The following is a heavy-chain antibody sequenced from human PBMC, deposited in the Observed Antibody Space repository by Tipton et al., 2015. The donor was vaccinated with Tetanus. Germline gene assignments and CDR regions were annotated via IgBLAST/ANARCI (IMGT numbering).Heavy chain of an antibody. D-gene: IGHD2-8*01. CDR2: IYPADSDT. J-gene: IGHJ4*02. V-gene: IGHV5-51*01. CDR3: ARAHCSDGVCNFAN. Sequence: VQLVQSGGEVKKPGESLKISCKGSGYIFNNYWIGWVRQMPGKGLEWMGFIYPADSDTRYSPCLQGQVTISVDKSISTTYLQWSSLKASESSIFSCARAHCSDGVCNFANWGQGALVTIAS. CDR1: GYIFNNYW.